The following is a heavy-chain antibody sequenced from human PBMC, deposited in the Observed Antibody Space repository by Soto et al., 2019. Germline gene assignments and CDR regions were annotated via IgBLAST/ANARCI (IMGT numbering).Heavy chain of an antibody. V-gene: IGHV3-33*01. CDR1: GFIFSNYA. Sequence: GGSLRLSCAASGFIFSNYALHWVRQAPGKGLEWVAIIWYDGSNKYYADSVKGRFTISRDNSKNTGYLQMNSLRADDTAVYYCARGILTGGRWLDPWGQGTLVTVSS. D-gene: IGHD3-9*01. J-gene: IGHJ5*02. CDR2: IWYDGSNK. CDR3: ARGILTGGRWLDP.